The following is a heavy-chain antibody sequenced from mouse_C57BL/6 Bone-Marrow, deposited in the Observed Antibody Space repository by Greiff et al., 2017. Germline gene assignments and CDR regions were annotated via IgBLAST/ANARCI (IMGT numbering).Heavy chain of an antibody. CDR3: ARRLNAMDY. Sequence: QVQLQQSGPELVKPGASVKISCKASGYAFSSSWMNWVKQRPGKGLEWIGRIYPGDGDTNYNGKFKGKATLTADKSSSTACMQLRSLTSEDSAVYCCARRLNAMDYWGQGTSVTVSS. CDR1: GYAFSSSW. J-gene: IGHJ4*01. D-gene: IGHD2-2*01. CDR2: IYPGDGDT. V-gene: IGHV1-82*01.